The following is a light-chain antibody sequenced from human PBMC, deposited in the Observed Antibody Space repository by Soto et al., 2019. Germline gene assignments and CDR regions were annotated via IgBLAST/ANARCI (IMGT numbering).Light chain of an antibody. CDR2: DAS. J-gene: IGKJ4*01. CDR1: QSISDT. Sequence: EIVMTQSPATLSVSPGGRATLSCRASQSISDTLAWYQQKPGQAPRLLIYDASNRATGIPARFSGSGSGTDFTLTISSLEPADFAVYYCQQRSNWPLTFGGGTKVDIK. CDR3: QQRSNWPLT. V-gene: IGKV3-11*01.